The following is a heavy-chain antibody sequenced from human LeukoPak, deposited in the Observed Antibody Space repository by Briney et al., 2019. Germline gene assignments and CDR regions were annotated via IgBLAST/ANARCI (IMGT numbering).Heavy chain of an antibody. CDR3: ARGYSSGWYSYFDY. J-gene: IGHJ4*02. CDR1: GGSFSGYY. Sequence: SETLSLTCAVYGGSFSGYYWSWIRQPPGKGLEWIGEINHSGSTNYNPSLKSRVTISVETSKNQFSLKLSSVTAADTAVYYCARGYSSGWYSYFDYWGQGTLVTVSS. CDR2: INHSGST. V-gene: IGHV4-34*01. D-gene: IGHD6-19*01.